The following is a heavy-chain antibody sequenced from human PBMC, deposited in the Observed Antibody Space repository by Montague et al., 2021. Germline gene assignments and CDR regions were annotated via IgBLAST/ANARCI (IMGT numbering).Heavy chain of an antibody. V-gene: IGHV3-7*01. Sequence: SLRLSCAASGFTFSNSWMYWVRQAPGKGLEWVANINPDGSAKRHVDSVQGRFTISRDNAKNSLHLQMNSLRAEDTAVYYCVSVGEWGQGTLVTVSS. J-gene: IGHJ4*02. CDR1: GFTFSNSW. D-gene: IGHD2-21*01. CDR2: INPDGSAK. CDR3: VSVGE.